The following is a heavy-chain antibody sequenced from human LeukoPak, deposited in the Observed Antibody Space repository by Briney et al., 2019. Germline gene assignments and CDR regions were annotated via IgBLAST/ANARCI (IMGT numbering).Heavy chain of an antibody. D-gene: IGHD3-22*01. CDR1: KFTFSSYW. CDR3: ARGVDYYENSGTIDY. J-gene: IGHJ4*02. Sequence: GGSLRLSCAASKFTFSSYWMSWVRQAPGKGLEWVAIIWYDGSNKTYEDSVKGRFTISRDNSKNTLYLQMNSLRAEDTAVYYCARGVDYYENSGTIDYWGQGTLVTVSS. V-gene: IGHV3-33*08. CDR2: IWYDGSNK.